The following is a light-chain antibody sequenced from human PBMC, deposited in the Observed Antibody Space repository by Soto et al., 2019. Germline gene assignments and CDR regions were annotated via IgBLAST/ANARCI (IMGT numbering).Light chain of an antibody. CDR1: SSDVGGYNY. Sequence: QSALTQPPSASGSPGQSVTISCTGTSSDVGGYNYVSWYQQHPGKAPKLMIYEVSKRPSGVPDRFSGSKSGNTASLTVSGLQAEDEADYYCCCYAWINSFHLVFGGGTKLTVL. J-gene: IGLJ2*01. V-gene: IGLV2-8*01. CDR2: EVS. CDR3: CCYAWINSFHLV.